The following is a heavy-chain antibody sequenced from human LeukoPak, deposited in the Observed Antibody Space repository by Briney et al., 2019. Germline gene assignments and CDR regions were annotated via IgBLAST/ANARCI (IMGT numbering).Heavy chain of an antibody. CDR2: IIRSGSTT. Sequence: GGSLRLSCEASGFTFSSYEVNWVRQAPGKGLEWVAYIIRSGSTTYYADSVKGRFTISTDNAKNSLYLQMNSLRAEDTAVYCCAELGITMIGGVWGKGTTVTISS. CDR3: AELGITMIGGV. CDR1: GFTFSSYE. D-gene: IGHD3-10*02. V-gene: IGHV3-48*03. J-gene: IGHJ6*04.